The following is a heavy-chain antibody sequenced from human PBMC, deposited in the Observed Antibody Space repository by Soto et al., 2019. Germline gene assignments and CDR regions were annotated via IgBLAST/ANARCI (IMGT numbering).Heavy chain of an antibody. CDR2: ISSSSSYI. CDR1: GFTFSSYS. V-gene: IGHV3-21*01. J-gene: IGHJ6*02. Sequence: SCAASGFTFSSYSMNWVRQAPGKGLEWVSSISSSSSYIYYADSVKGRFTISRDNAKNSLYLQMNSLRAEDTAVYYCARVRYYGSGKDYYYGMDVWGQGTTVTVSS. D-gene: IGHD3-10*01. CDR3: ARVRYYGSGKDYYYGMDV.